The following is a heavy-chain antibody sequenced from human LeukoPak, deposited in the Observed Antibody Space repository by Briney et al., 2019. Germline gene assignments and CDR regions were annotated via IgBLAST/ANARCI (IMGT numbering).Heavy chain of an antibody. CDR3: ARLNRVSAPFDP. V-gene: IGHV4-59*01. CDR2: IYYSGST. J-gene: IGHJ5*02. D-gene: IGHD1-14*01. CDR1: GGSISSYY. Sequence: PSETLSLTCTVSGGSISSYYWSWIRQPPGKGLEWIGYIYYSGSTNYNPSLKSRVTISVDTSKNQFSLKLSSVTAADTAVYYCARLNRVSAPFDPWGQGTLVTVSS.